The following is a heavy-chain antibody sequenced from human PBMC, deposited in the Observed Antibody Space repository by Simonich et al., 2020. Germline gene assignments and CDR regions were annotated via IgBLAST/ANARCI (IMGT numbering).Heavy chain of an antibody. V-gene: IGHV4-38-2*01. CDR2: IYHSGST. CDR1: GYSISSGYY. Sequence: QVQLQESGPGLVKPSETLSLTCAGSGYSISSGYYWGWIRQPPGRGLEWIGSIYHSGSTYYNPSLKSRVTISVDTSKNQFSLKLSSVTAADTAVYYCANNKGWDWGQGTLVTVSS. CDR3: ANNKGWD. J-gene: IGHJ4*02. D-gene: IGHD1-26*01.